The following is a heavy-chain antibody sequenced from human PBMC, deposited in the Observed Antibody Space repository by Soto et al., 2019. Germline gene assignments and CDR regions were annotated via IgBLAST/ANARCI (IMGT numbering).Heavy chain of an antibody. Sequence: QVQLQESGPGLVKPSQTLSLTCAVSGASINSDTYSWSWIRQLPRKGLEWIGYIYDSGSTYYNPSLKSRVTISEDTSNNQVSLKLNSVTAADTAVYYRARTVVPTSVDYYYYYMDVWGKGTRVTVS. D-gene: IGHD2-2*01. CDR1: GASINSDTYS. CDR3: ARTVVPTSVDYYYYYMDV. CDR2: IYDSGST. V-gene: IGHV4-31*11. J-gene: IGHJ6*03.